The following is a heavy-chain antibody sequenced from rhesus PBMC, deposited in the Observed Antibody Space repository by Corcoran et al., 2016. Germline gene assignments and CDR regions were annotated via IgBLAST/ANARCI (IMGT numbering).Heavy chain of an antibody. D-gene: IGHD3-3*01. CDR2: IGGSNGTT. J-gene: IGHJ4*01. Sequence: QVQLQESGPGLVKPSETLSLTCAVSGYSISSGYGWSWIRQPPGTGLEWIGYIGGSNGTTNYNPSLKSRGTISTDTSKNQFSLKLSSVTAADTAVYYCARGRSYYNIWTGYYDWGQGVLITVSS. CDR1: GYSISSGYG. CDR3: ARGRSYYNIWTGYYD. V-gene: IGHV4-127*01.